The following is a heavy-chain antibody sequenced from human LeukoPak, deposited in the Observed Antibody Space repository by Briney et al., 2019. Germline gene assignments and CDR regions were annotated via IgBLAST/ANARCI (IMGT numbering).Heavy chain of an antibody. J-gene: IGHJ5*02. CDR3: ARERREELLAINWFDR. V-gene: IGHV4-34*01. CDR1: GGSFSGYY. Sequence: SETLSLTCAVYGGSFSGYYWSWIRQPPGKGVEWSGEINNSGSNNYNPSLKRGVTITGDKSKKKFVLKRSSVTAADTAVYYCARERREELLAINWFDRWGQGTLVTVSS. D-gene: IGHD1-26*01. CDR2: INNSGSN.